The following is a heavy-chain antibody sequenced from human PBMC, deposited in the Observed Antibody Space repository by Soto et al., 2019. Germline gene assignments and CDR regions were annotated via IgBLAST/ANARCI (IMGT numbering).Heavy chain of an antibody. J-gene: IGHJ6*02. CDR3: ARESPGYCSSTSCYKSVYYYYGMDV. V-gene: IGHV4-59*13. CDR1: GGSISSYY. D-gene: IGHD2-2*02. CDR2: MYYSGST. Sequence: QVQLQESGPGLVKPSETLSLTCTVSGGSISSYYWSWIRQPPGKGLEWIGYMYYSGSTNYNPSLKSRVTISVDTSKNQFSLKLRSVTAADTAVYYCARESPGYCSSTSCYKSVYYYYGMDVWGQGTTVTVSS.